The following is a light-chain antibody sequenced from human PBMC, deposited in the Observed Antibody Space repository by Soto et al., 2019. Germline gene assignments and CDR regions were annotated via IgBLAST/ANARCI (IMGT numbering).Light chain of an antibody. J-gene: IGKJ4*01. CDR1: QRVSSSY. CDR3: HQYYSSPLT. CDR2: GAS. Sequence: EIVLTQSPGTLSLSPGERATLSCRASQRVSSSYLAWYQQKPGQAPRLLIYGASSRATGIPDRFSGSGSGTDFTLNISRLEPEDFAVDYCHQYYSSPLTFGGGTKVEIK. V-gene: IGKV3-20*01.